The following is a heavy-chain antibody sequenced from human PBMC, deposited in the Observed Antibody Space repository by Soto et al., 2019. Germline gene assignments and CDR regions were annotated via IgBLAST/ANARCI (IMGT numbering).Heavy chain of an antibody. J-gene: IGHJ6*02. D-gene: IGHD3-16*02. CDR2: ISYDGSNK. CDR3: AKDRAGYRRYRYYYYGMDV. V-gene: IGHV3-30*18. Sequence: GGSLRLSCAASGFTFSRYGMHWVRQAPGKGLEWVAVISYDGSNKYYADSVKGRLTISRDNSKNTLYLQMNSLRAEDTAVYYCAKDRAGYRRYRYYYYGMDVWGQGTTVTVSS. CDR1: GFTFSRYG.